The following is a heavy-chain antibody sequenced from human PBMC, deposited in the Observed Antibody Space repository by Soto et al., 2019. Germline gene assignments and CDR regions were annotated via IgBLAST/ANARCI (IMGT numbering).Heavy chain of an antibody. J-gene: IGHJ4*02. V-gene: IGHV4-34*01. Sequence: SETLSLTCAVYGGSFSGYYWSWIRQPPGKGLEWIGEINHSGSTNYNPSLKSRVTISVDTSKNQFSLKLSSVTAADTAVYYCARVVRNSSWYCDYWGQGTLVTVSS. CDR3: ARVVRNSSWYCDY. D-gene: IGHD6-13*01. CDR2: INHSGST. CDR1: GGSFSGYY.